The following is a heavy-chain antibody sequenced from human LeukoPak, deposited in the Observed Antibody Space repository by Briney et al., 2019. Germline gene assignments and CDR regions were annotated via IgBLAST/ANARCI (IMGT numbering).Heavy chain of an antibody. V-gene: IGHV4-30-2*01. Sequence: PSETLSLTCAVSGGSISNGGYSWSWIRQPPGKGLEWIGFIYHSGTTHYNPSLKSRLTFSLDKSKNQFSLKLTSVAAADTALYYCSRNYYGSGSFHVHNWGQGTLVTVSS. D-gene: IGHD3-10*01. CDR2: IYHSGTT. CDR3: SRNYYGSGSFHVHN. J-gene: IGHJ4*02. CDR1: GGSISNGGYS.